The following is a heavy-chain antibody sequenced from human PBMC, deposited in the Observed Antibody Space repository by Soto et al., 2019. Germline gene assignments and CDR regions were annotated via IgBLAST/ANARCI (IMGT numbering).Heavy chain of an antibody. V-gene: IGHV1-69*01. Sequence: QVQLVQSGAEVKKPGSSVKVSCKASGGTFKKFGISWVRQTPGQGLEWMGGIIHMYGAANSAQEFQDSVTITADVSMSTAYMEPTSLRSEDTSVYFCARAMGAFRGEDVLDIWGNGTVVAVSS. CDR3: ARAMGAFRGEDVLDI. CDR1: GGTFKKFG. J-gene: IGHJ3*02. D-gene: IGHD3-10*01. CDR2: IIHMYGAA.